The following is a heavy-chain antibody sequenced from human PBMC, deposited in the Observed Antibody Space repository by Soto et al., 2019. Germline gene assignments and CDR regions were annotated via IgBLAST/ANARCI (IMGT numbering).Heavy chain of an antibody. J-gene: IGHJ5*02. Sequence: QVQLQQWGAGLLKPSETLSLTCAVYGGSFSGYYWSWIRQPPGKGLEWIGEINHSGSTNYNPSLKSRVTISVDTSKNQFSLKLGSVTAADTAVYYCARGSGLIVVVVAAWFDPWGQGTLVTVSS. D-gene: IGHD2-15*01. V-gene: IGHV4-34*01. CDR2: INHSGST. CDR3: ARGSGLIVVVVAAWFDP. CDR1: GGSFSGYY.